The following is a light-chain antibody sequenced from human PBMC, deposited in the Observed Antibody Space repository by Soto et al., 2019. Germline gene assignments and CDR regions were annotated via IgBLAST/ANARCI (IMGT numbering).Light chain of an antibody. Sequence: DIKLTQSHWTLSASVGERVTLTCLASQTIDSWSAWYQQRPGKPPNLLIYKASTLASGVPSRFSGSGSGTEFTLTINSLQPDDFATYYCQQYHIYSGTFGQGTKVDIK. V-gene: IGKV1-5*03. CDR1: QTIDSW. J-gene: IGKJ1*01. CDR3: QQYHIYSGT. CDR2: KAS.